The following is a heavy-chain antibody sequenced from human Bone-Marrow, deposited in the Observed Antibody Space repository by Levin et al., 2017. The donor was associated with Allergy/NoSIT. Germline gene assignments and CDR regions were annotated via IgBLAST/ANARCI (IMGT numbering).Heavy chain of an antibody. CDR3: ARDSIVGAPVDY. Sequence: ETLSLTCAASGFTFSSYSMNWVRQAPGKGLEWVSYISSSSSTIYYADSVKGRFTISRDNAKNSLYLQMNSLRDEDTAVYYCARDSIVGAPVDYWGQGTLVTVSA. V-gene: IGHV3-48*02. CDR1: GFTFSSYS. J-gene: IGHJ4*02. D-gene: IGHD1-26*01. CDR2: ISSSSSTI.